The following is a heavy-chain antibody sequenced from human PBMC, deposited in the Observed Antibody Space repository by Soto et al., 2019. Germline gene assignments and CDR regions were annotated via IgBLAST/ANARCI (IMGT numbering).Heavy chain of an antibody. J-gene: IGHJ3*02. CDR3: VRGVMITFGGVIVPFGDAFDI. D-gene: IGHD3-16*02. Sequence: PSETLSLTCTVSGGSISSGGYYWRWIRQHPRKGLEWIGYIYYSGSTYYNQFLKSRVTISVDTSKNQFFLKLSSVTAAVTAVYYCVRGVMITFGGVIVPFGDAFDIWGQGTMVTVSS. CDR2: IYYSGST. CDR1: GGSISSGGYY. V-gene: IGHV4-31*03.